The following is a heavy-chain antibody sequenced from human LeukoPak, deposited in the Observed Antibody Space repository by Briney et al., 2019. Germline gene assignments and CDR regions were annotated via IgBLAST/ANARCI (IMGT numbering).Heavy chain of an antibody. CDR2: IYYSGST. D-gene: IGHD3-22*01. V-gene: IGHV4-59*01. CDR1: GGSISSYY. CDR3: ARVTYYYDSSGYYPFDY. J-gene: IGHJ4*02. Sequence: TSQTLSLTCTVSGGSISSYYWSWIRQPPGKGLEWIGYIYYSGSTNYNPSLKSRVTISVDTSKNQFSLKLSSVTAADTAVYYCARVTYYYDSSGYYPFDYWGQGTLVTVSS.